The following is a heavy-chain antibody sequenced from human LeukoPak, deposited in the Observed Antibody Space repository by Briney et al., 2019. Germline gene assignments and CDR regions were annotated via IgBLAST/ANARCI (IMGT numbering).Heavy chain of an antibody. J-gene: IGHJ4*02. CDR3: ARDYYDSSGYYCHY. Sequence: SVKVSCKASGGTFSSYAISWVRQAPRQGLEWMGRIIPILGIANYAQKFQGRVTITADKSTSTAYMELSSLRSEDTAVYYCARDYYDSSGYYCHYWGQGTLVTVSS. V-gene: IGHV1-69*04. D-gene: IGHD3-22*01. CDR1: GGTFSSYA. CDR2: IIPILGIA.